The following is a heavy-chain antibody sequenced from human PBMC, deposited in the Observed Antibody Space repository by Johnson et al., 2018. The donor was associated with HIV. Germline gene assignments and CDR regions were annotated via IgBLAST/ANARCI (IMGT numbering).Heavy chain of an antibody. D-gene: IGHD1-26*01. V-gene: IGHV3-7*03. CDR1: GFTFSSYW. CDR2: IKEDVSEK. Sequence: VQLVESGGGLVQPGGSLRLSCAASGFTFSSYWMNWVRQAPGKGLEWVANIKEDVSEKYYVDSVRGRCTISRDHAKNSRYLQMNRLRAGDTALYYCARGGMRGELGAFDIWGQGTMVTVSS. J-gene: IGHJ3*02. CDR3: ARGGMRGELGAFDI.